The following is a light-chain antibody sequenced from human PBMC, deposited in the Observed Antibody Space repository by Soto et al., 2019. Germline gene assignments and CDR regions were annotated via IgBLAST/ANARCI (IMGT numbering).Light chain of an antibody. CDR3: QQYSDSPQT. J-gene: IGKJ1*01. CDR1: ESVDSNY. CDR2: GAA. V-gene: IGKV3-20*01. Sequence: EIVLTQSPGTLSLSPGERATLSCRATESVDSNYLAWYQQKPGQASRLLIYGAASRATGTPDRFSGSGSGTDFILTISRLDPEDSAVYYCQQYSDSPQTFGQGTKMEIK.